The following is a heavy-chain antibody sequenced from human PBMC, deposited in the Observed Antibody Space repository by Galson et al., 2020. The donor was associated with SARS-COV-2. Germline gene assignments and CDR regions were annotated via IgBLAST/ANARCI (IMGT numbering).Heavy chain of an antibody. CDR2: ITANSGGT. V-gene: IGHV1-2*02. D-gene: IGHD3-16*01. Sequence: ASVKVSCKASGHTFTDYYVHWVRQAPGQGLEWMGWITANSGGTNYAQKFQGRVTMTRDTSINTVYMELSSLRSDDTAVYYCSTWRGPDTWFGPFDDWGEGTLVTVSS. CDR1: GHTFTDYY. CDR3: STWRGPDTWFGPFDD. J-gene: IGHJ4*02.